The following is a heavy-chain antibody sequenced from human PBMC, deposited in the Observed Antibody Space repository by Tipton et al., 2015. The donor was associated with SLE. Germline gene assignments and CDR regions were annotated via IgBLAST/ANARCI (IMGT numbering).Heavy chain of an antibody. CDR1: GYIFTSYG. CDR2: INTFNGDT. V-gene: IGHV1-18*01. J-gene: IGHJ4*02. CDR3: ARGGSVEGVHY. Sequence: QLVQSGGEVKKPGASVKVSCKASGYIFTSYGISWVRQAPGQGLEWMGWINTFNGDTNYAQSLQGRATMTTDTSTNTAYMALRSLTSDDTAVYYCARGGSVEGVHYWGQGTLVTVSS. D-gene: IGHD1-1*01.